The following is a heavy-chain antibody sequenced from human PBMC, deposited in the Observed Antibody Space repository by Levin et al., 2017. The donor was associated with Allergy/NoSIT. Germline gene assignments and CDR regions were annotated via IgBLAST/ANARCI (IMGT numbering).Heavy chain of an antibody. D-gene: IGHD3-16*02. J-gene: IGHJ4*02. V-gene: IGHV4-39*01. CDR1: GGSISSSSYY. CDR3: ARHEWDDHIWGSYRYSYFDY. CDR2: IDNSVST. Sequence: PSETLSLTCTISGGSISSSSYYWGWIRRPPGKGLEWIGSIDNSVSTYSNPSLKSRVTISVDTSKNQFSLNLSSVTAADTAVYYCARHEWDDHIWGSYRYSYFDYWGQGTLVSVSS.